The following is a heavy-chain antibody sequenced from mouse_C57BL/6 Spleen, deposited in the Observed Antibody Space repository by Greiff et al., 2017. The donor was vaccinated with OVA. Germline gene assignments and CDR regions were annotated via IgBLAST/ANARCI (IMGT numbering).Heavy chain of an antibody. CDR2: IDPSDSYT. CDR3: ARRGRRDYAMDY. J-gene: IGHJ4*01. V-gene: IGHV1-69*01. CDR1: GYTFTSYW. Sequence: QVQLQQPGAELVMPGASVKLSCKASGYTFTSYWMHWVKQRPGQGLGWIGEIDPSDSYTNYNQKFKGKSTLTVDKSTSTAYVQLSSLTSEDSAVYYCARRGRRDYAMDYWGQGTSVTVSS.